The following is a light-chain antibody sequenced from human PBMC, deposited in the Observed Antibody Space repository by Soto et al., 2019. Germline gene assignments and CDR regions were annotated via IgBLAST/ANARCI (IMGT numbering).Light chain of an antibody. CDR1: SSNIGSNY. CDR2: RNN. J-gene: IGLJ3*02. V-gene: IGLV1-47*01. Sequence: QSVLTQPPSASGTPGQRVTISCSGSSSNIGSNYVYWYQQLPGTAPKLLIYRNNQRPSGVPDRFSGSKSGTSASLAISGLRSEDEADYYCAAFDDSPPNWVFGGGTTLTVL. CDR3: AAFDDSPPNWV.